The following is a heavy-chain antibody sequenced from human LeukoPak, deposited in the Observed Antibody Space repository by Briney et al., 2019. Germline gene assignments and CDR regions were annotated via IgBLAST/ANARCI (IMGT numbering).Heavy chain of an antibody. Sequence: GGSLRLSCAAPGFTFSCHWMSWVRQAPGKGLEWVANINQGGSDKYYVDSVKGRFTISRDNANNLLYLQMNSLRGEDTAVYYCTRDRSRAEDDWGQGTVVTVSS. D-gene: IGHD1-14*01. V-gene: IGHV3-7*01. CDR3: TRDRSRAEDD. CDR2: INQGGSDK. J-gene: IGHJ4*02. CDR1: GFTFSCHW.